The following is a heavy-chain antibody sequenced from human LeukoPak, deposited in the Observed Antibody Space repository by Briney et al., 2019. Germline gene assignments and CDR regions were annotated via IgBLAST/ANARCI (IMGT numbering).Heavy chain of an antibody. CDR1: RGSPSSFY. D-gene: IGHD3-10*01. V-gene: IGHV4-59*08. Sequence: SESLSLTCNLSRGSPSSFYSSWIRHPPGKGLGWIGYVDYSGSTNYNPSLKSRANISLDTSKNHFSLRQRSVTAADTAVYYCERHQGVAHLPPRFDPWGQGTLVTVSS. CDR3: ERHQGVAHLPPRFDP. J-gene: IGHJ5*02. CDR2: VDYSGST.